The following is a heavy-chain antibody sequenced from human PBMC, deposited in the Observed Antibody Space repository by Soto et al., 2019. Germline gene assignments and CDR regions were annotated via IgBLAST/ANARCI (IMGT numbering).Heavy chain of an antibody. V-gene: IGHV3-15*07. Sequence: LSLTCAASGFTFTNAWMNWVRQAPGKGLEWVGRIKSKSDGGTTDYAAPVKDRFTISRDDSENTQYLQMNSLKPEDTAVYYCTTDIRGYEQFDYWGQGTLVTVSS. D-gene: IGHD6-13*01. J-gene: IGHJ4*02. CDR2: IKSKSDGGTT. CDR1: GFTFTNAW. CDR3: TTDIRGYEQFDY.